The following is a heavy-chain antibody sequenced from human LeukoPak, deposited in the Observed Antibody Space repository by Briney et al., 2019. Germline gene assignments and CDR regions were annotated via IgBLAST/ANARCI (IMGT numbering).Heavy chain of an antibody. V-gene: IGHV3-30*02. CDR1: GFTYSSYG. CDR2: IWYDGSNK. Sequence: PGGSQRLSCAASGFTYSSYGMHWVRQAPGKGLEWVAVIWYDGSNKYYVDSVKGRFTISRDNSKNTLYLQMNSLRAEDTAVYYCAKEYAFDLNSSSWYVGHTLDYWGQGTRVTVSS. J-gene: IGHJ4*02. CDR3: AKEYAFDLNSSSWYVGHTLDY. D-gene: IGHD6-13*01.